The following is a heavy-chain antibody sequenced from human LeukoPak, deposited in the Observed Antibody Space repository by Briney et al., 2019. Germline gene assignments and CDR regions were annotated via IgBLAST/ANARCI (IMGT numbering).Heavy chain of an antibody. D-gene: IGHD5-18*01. CDR1: VFIFGHYA. CDR3: SRGPTQLWLHNGMDV. J-gene: IGHJ6*02. Sequence: HPGLPLRLSCATSVFIFGHYAMSWAPHAPGKAREGVSYIRSKNYDVTTEYAASVKGRFTISRDDYERIAYLQMDSLKTEDTAVYYCSRGPTQLWLHNGMDVWGQGTTVTVSS. CDR2: IRSKNYDVTT. V-gene: IGHV3-49*04.